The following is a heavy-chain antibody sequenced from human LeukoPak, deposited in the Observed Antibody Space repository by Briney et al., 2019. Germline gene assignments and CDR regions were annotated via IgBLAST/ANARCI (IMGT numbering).Heavy chain of an antibody. J-gene: IGHJ4*02. D-gene: IGHD3-22*01. CDR1: GGSISSYY. Sequence: KPSETLSLTCAVSGGSISSYYWSWIRQPAGKGLEWIGRIYTSGTTNYNPSLKSRVTMSVDTSKNQFSLKMRSVTAADTAVYYCARANYDGSDYWGQGTLVTVSS. CDR2: IYTSGTT. CDR3: ARANYDGSDY. V-gene: IGHV4-4*07.